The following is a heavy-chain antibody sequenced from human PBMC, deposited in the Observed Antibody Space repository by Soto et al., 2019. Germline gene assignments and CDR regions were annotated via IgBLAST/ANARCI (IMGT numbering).Heavy chain of an antibody. D-gene: IGHD4-17*01. CDR1: GGSISRSTYY. Sequence: QLQLQESGPGLVNPSETLSLTCTVSGGSISRSTYYWGWIRQPPGKGLEWIGSIYDSGSTYYNPSLMSRVTISVDTSKNKFSLRLYSVTAADTAVYYCARLNDYVEFFQHWGQGTLVTVSS. J-gene: IGHJ1*01. CDR3: ARLNDYVEFFQH. CDR2: IYDSGST. V-gene: IGHV4-39*01.